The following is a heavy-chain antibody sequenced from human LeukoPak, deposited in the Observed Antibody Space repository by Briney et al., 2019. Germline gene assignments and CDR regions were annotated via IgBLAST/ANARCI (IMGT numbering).Heavy chain of an antibody. CDR1: GGSISSSSYY. V-gene: IGHV4-39*07. J-gene: IGHJ5*02. Sequence: SETLSLTCTVSGGSISSSSYYWGWIRQPPGKGLEWIGSIYYSGGTYYNPSLKSRVTISVDTSKNQFSLKLSSVTAADTAVYYCARELAAAGKGGWFDPWGQGTLVTVSS. CDR2: IYYSGGT. D-gene: IGHD6-13*01. CDR3: ARELAAAGKGGWFDP.